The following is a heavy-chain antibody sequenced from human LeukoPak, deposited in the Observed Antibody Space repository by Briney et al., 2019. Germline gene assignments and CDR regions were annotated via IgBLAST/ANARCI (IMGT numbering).Heavy chain of an antibody. Sequence: PGGSLRLSCAASGFTFDDYAMHWVRQAPGKGLEWVSGISWNSGSIGYADSVKGRFTISRDNAKNSLYLQMNSLRAEDTALYYCAKGRYHLATVTLLDYWGQGTLVTVSS. D-gene: IGHD4-17*01. V-gene: IGHV3-9*01. CDR2: ISWNSGSI. CDR3: AKGRYHLATVTLLDY. CDR1: GFTFDDYA. J-gene: IGHJ4*02.